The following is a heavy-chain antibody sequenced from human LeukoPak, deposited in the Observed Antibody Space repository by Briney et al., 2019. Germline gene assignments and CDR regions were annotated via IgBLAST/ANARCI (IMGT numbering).Heavy chain of an antibody. J-gene: IGHJ5*02. CDR2: INTNNGVT. V-gene: IGHV1-2*02. D-gene: IGHD5-12*01. CDR1: GLTFTGFNY. Sequence: ASVKVSCKASGLTFTGFNYIHWVRQAPGQGPEWMGWINTNNGVTDYARKFQGRVTMTRDTSISTAYMELYRLTSDDMAMYYCTKDRLSKWFDLWGQGTLVTVSS. CDR3: TKDRLSKWFDL.